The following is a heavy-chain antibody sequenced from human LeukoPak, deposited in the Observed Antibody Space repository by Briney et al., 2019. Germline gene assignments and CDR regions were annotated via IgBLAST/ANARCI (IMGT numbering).Heavy chain of an antibody. CDR1: GFTFSSYG. CDR2: IYYSGST. J-gene: IGHJ4*02. Sequence: GSLRLSCAASGFTFSSYGMTWIRQPPGKGLEWIGSIYYSGSTYYNPSLKSRVTISVDTSKNQFSLKLRSVTAADTAIYYCARIPYCSGGSCNTRNSTFDYWAGEPWSPSPQ. D-gene: IGHD2-15*01. V-gene: IGHV4-38-2*01. CDR3: ARIPYCSGGSCNTRNSTFDY.